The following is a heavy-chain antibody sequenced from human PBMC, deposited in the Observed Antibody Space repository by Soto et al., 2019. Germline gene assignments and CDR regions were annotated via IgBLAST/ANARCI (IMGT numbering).Heavy chain of an antibody. J-gene: IGHJ6*03. CDR2: ISGNGRAT. CDR3: ARDPQIYWVYYYSYMDV. Sequence: GGSLRLSCATSGFTFETDAMTWLRQAPGKGLEWVATISGNGRATFYADSVKGRFVISRDNSRNTVFLQMNGLRAEDTAVYYCARDPQIYWVYYYSYMDVWGKGTTVTVSS. CDR1: GFTFETDA. D-gene: IGHD2-8*02. V-gene: IGHV3-23*01.